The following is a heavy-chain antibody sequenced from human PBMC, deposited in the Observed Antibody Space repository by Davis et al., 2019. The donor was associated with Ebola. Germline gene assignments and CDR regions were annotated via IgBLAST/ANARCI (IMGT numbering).Heavy chain of an antibody. CDR1: GFTFSSYW. J-gene: IGHJ5*02. D-gene: IGHD6-19*01. V-gene: IGHV3-74*01. CDR2: INSDGSST. CDR3: AKDMAGMMNWFDP. Sequence: HTGGSLRLSCAASGFTFSSYWMHWVRQAPGKGLVWVSRINSDGSSTSYADSVKGRFTISRDNAKNTLYLQMNSLRAEDTAVYYCAKDMAGMMNWFDPWGQGTLVTVSS.